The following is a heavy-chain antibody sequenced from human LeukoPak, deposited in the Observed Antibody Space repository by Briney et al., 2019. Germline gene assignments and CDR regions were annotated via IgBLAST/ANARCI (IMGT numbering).Heavy chain of an antibody. J-gene: IGHJ6*02. CDR1: GFTFSSYG. Sequence: PGRSLRLSCAASGFTFSSYGMHWVRQAPGKGLEWVAVISYDGSNKYYADSVKGRFTISRDNSKNTLYLQMNSLRAEDTAVYYCAKDRAGLSSGWYLGYYGMDVWGQGTTVTVSS. D-gene: IGHD6-19*01. V-gene: IGHV3-30*18. CDR3: AKDRAGLSSGWYLGYYGMDV. CDR2: ISYDGSNK.